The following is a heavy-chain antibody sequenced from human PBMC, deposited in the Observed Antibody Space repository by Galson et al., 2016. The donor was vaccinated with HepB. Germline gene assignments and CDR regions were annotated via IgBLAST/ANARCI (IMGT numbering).Heavy chain of an antibody. D-gene: IGHD6-25*01. CDR3: AHYRSGWFSVGPDAFDV. J-gene: IGHJ3*01. CDR1: GFSISTSGMA. V-gene: IGHV2-5*02. CDR2: IYWDDDK. Sequence: PALVKPTQTLTLTCDVSGFSISTSGMAVAWTRQPPGEALEWFALIYWDDDKRYRPSLKNRITMTRDTSKNQVVLTMTDMDPTDTATYYCAHYRSGWFSVGPDAFDVWGRGTRVTVSS.